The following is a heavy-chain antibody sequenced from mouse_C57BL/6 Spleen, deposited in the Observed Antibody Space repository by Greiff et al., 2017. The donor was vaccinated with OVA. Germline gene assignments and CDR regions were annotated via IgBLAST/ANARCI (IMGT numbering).Heavy chain of an antibody. V-gene: IGHV5-4*01. CDR1: GFTFSSYA. CDR3: ARGATVVDAMDY. J-gene: IGHJ4*01. Sequence: EVQVVESGGGLVKPGGSLKLSCAASGFTFSSYAMSWVRQTPEKRLEWVATISDGGSYTYYPDNVKGRFTISRDNATNNLYLQMSHLKSEDTAMYYCARGATVVDAMDYWGQGTSVTVSS. D-gene: IGHD1-1*01. CDR2: ISDGGSYT.